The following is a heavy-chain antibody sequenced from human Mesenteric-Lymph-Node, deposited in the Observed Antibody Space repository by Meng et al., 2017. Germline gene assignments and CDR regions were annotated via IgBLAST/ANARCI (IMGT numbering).Heavy chain of an antibody. CDR2: IYYSGST. V-gene: IGHV4-39*07. Sequence: GSLRLSCTVPGGSISSYHYYWAWLRQPPGKGLEWIGNIYYSGSTSYNPSLKSRVTISVDTSKNQFSLNLTSVTAADTAVYYCARESLVQWLVSGVQDWGQGTLVTVSS. CDR3: ARESLVQWLVSGVQD. CDR1: GGSISSYHYY. D-gene: IGHD6-19*01. J-gene: IGHJ4*02.